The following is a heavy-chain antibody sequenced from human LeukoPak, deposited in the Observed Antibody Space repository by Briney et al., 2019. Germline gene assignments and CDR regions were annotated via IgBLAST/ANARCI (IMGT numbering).Heavy chain of an antibody. CDR2: ISYDGSNK. Sequence: PGGSLRLSCAASGFTFSSYWMSWVRQAPGKGLEWVAVISYDGSNKYYADSVKGRFTISRDNSKNTLYLQMNSLRAEDTAVYYCARDRAYSGYDRGFDYWGQGTLVTVSS. D-gene: IGHD5-12*01. CDR1: GFTFSSYW. J-gene: IGHJ4*02. V-gene: IGHV3-30*03. CDR3: ARDRAYSGYDRGFDY.